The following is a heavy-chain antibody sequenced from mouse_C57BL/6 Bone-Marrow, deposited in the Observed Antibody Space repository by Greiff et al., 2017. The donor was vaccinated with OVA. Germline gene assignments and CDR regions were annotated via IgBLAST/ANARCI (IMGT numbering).Heavy chain of an antibody. CDR3: ARYYRGAMDY. Sequence: EVQLQESGGGLVQPGGSLKLSCAASGFPFSDYYMYWVRQTPEKGLEWVAYISNGGGSTYYPDTVKGRFTISRDNAKNALYLQMSRLKSEDTAMYYCARYYRGAMDYWGQGTSVTVSS. V-gene: IGHV5-12*01. CDR2: ISNGGGST. D-gene: IGHD2-12*01. CDR1: GFPFSDYY. J-gene: IGHJ4*01.